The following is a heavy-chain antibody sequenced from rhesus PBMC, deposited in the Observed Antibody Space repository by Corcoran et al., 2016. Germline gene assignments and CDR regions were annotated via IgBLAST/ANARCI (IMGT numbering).Heavy chain of an antibody. CDR1: GYTFTSYY. CDR3: ATVAVGSYNY. CDR2: CDPEDGER. J-gene: IGHJ4*01. V-gene: IGHV1-111*02. D-gene: IGHD4-29*01. Sequence: EVQLVQSGAEVKKPGASVKISCKASGYTFTSYYLHWVLKAPGKGVSWRGRCDPEDGERRHAQEFQDRVTSTADTSKDTAYMELSSLRSEDTAVYYCATVAVGSYNYWGQGVLVTVSS.